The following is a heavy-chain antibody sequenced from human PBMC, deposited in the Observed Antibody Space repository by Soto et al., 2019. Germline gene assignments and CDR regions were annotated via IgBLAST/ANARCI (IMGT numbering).Heavy chain of an antibody. V-gene: IGHV4-59*01. CDR3: ASGDTVTTTDPYYFDY. CDR2: IYYSGST. D-gene: IGHD4-4*01. CDR1: GGPIISYY. J-gene: IGHJ4*02. Sequence: SETLSLTCTVSGGPIISYYWSWIRQPPGKGLEWIGYIYYSGSTNYNPSLKSRVTISVDTSKNQFSLELSSVTAADTAVYYCASGDTVTTTDPYYFDYWGQGTLVTVSS.